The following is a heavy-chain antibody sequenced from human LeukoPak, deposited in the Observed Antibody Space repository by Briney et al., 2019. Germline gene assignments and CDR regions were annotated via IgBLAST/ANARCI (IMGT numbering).Heavy chain of an antibody. CDR3: AKSVFHSGNY. J-gene: IGHJ4*02. V-gene: IGHV3-23*01. Sequence: GGSLRLSCAASGFTLSTYGMSWVRQAPGKGLEWVSSISGGTTYYTDSVKGRFTISRDNSKNTVSLQMSSLRAGDTAVYYCAKSVFHSGNYWGQGTLVTVSS. CDR2: ISGGTT. CDR1: GFTLSTYG. D-gene: IGHD3-10*01.